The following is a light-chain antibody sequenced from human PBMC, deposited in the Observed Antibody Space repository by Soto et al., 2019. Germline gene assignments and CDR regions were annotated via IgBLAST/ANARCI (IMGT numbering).Light chain of an antibody. CDR1: QSISSW. CDR2: KAS. J-gene: IGKJ4*01. V-gene: IGKV1-5*03. CDR3: QQYERYPMT. Sequence: DSQMTQYPSTLSASVGDRVTITCRASQSISSWWAWYQQKPGKAPKLLISKASTLQSGVPPRFSGSGYGTEFTLTISSLQPDDFATYYCQQYERYPMTFGGGTKVEIK.